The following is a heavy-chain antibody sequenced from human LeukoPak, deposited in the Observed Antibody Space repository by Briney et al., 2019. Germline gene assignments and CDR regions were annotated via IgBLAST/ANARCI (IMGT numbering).Heavy chain of an antibody. CDR3: ARARREMATSRFDY. J-gene: IGHJ4*02. CDR2: IYSGGST. V-gene: IGHV3-66*01. CDR1: GFTVSSNY. Sequence: GGSLRLSCAASGFTVSSNYMSWVRQAPGKGLEWVSVIYSGGSTYYADSVKGRFTISRDNSKNTLYLQMNSLRAEDTAVHYCARARREMATSRFDYWGQGTLVTVSS. D-gene: IGHD5-24*01.